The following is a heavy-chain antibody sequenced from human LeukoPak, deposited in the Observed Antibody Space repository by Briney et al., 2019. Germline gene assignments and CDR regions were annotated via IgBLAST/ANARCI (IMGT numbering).Heavy chain of an antibody. V-gene: IGHV3-23*01. CDR2: ISGIGDST. CDR1: GFIFNNYA. CDR3: AKSRSSGSSSSNY. J-gene: IGHJ4*02. Sequence: GGSLRLSCAASGFIFNNYALSWVRQAPGKGLEGVSSISGIGDSTYYAGSVKGRFTISRDNSNNTLFLQMNSLRAEDTALYYCAKSRSSGSSSSNYWGQGTLVTVSS. D-gene: IGHD6-13*01.